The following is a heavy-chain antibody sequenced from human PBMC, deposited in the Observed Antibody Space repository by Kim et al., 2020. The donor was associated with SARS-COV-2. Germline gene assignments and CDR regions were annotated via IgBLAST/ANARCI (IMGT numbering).Heavy chain of an antibody. Sequence: SYIYYADSVKGRFTISRDNAKNSLYLQMNSLSAEDTAVYYCAREGSAFDIWGQGTMVTVSS. V-gene: IGHV3-21*01. CDR3: AREGSAFDI. CDR2: SYI. J-gene: IGHJ3*02.